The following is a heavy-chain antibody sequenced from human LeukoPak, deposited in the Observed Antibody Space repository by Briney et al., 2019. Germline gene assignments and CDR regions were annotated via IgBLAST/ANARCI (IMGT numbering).Heavy chain of an antibody. J-gene: IGHJ4*02. V-gene: IGHV4-59*01. CDR2: IYYTGGT. CDR1: GGSMRTYY. D-gene: IGHD3-9*01. CDR3: GREGIPYSPSPYYFDY. Sequence: PSETLSLTCTGSGGSMRTYYWSWIRQPPGKGLEWVGGIYYTGGTNYNPCLKSRITISVGPSKSHFSLRLSSVTAADTAVYYCGREGIPYSPSPYYFDYWGQGNLVTVSS.